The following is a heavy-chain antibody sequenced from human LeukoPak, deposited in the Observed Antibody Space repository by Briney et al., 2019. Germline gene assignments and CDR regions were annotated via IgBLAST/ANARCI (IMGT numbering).Heavy chain of an antibody. J-gene: IGHJ4*02. CDR2: IIPIFGTA. Sequence: SVKVSCKASGGTFSSYAISWVGQAPGQGLEWMGGIIPIFGTANYAQKFQGRVKITADESTSTAYMELSSLRSEDTAVYYCARALRYYYDSSGYPVVYFDYWGQGTLVTVSS. V-gene: IGHV1-69*13. D-gene: IGHD3-22*01. CDR1: GGTFSSYA. CDR3: ARALRYYYDSSGYPVVYFDY.